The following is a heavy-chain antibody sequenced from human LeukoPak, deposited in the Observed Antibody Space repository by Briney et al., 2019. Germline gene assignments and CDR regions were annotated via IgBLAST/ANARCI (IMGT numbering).Heavy chain of an antibody. D-gene: IGHD6-19*01. CDR3: AREGVAVEGIDY. Sequence: SETLSFTCTVSGGSISSHYWSWIRQPPGKGLEWIGHIYYSGGAEYIPSLNSRITISVDRSNNQFSLKLSSVTAADTAVYYCAREGVAVEGIDYWGRGTLVTVYS. J-gene: IGHJ4*02. CDR1: GGSISSHY. V-gene: IGHV4-59*11. CDR2: IYYSGGA.